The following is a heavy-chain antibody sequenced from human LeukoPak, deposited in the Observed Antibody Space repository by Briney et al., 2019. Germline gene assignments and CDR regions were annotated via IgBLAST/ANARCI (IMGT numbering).Heavy chain of an antibody. CDR1: GYTFTGYY. Sequence: ASVQVSCKASGYTFTGYYMHWVRQAPGQGLEWMGWINSNSGDTNYAQKFQGRVTMTRDTSISTAYMELSRLRSDDTAVYYCARKPHYDLLTGYALGYLDLWGRGTLLTVSS. D-gene: IGHD3-9*01. V-gene: IGHV1-2*02. CDR3: ARKPHYDLLTGYALGYLDL. J-gene: IGHJ2*01. CDR2: INSNSGDT.